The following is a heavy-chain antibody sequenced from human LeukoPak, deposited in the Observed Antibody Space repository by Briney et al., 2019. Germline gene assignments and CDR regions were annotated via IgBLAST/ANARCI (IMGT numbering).Heavy chain of an antibody. CDR2: IKPDGSEK. V-gene: IGHV3-7*01. Sequence: GGSLRLSCVASEFTFSSYWMSWVRQAPGKGLEWVASIKPDGSEKQYLDSVKGRFTNSRDNAKNSLYLQMNSLRAEDTAVYYCARFSPIFGGDMDVWGKGTTVTVSS. J-gene: IGHJ6*03. D-gene: IGHD3-3*01. CDR3: ARFSPIFGGDMDV. CDR1: EFTFSSYW.